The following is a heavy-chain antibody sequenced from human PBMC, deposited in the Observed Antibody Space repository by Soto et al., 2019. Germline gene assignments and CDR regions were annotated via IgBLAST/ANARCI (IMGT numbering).Heavy chain of an antibody. CDR2: IYYSGST. D-gene: IGHD1-1*01. CDR1: DECISSSIYY. CDR3: ASQAVGPGLYLPTGWLDP. J-gene: IGHJ5*02. V-gene: IGHV4-39*01. Sequence: SETISLNRSVSDECISSSIYYYDRRRQPPGKGLEWIGSIYYSGSTYYNPSLKSRVTISVDTSKNQFSLKLSSVTAADTAVYYCASQAVGPGLYLPTGWLDPWGQGTLVTVSS.